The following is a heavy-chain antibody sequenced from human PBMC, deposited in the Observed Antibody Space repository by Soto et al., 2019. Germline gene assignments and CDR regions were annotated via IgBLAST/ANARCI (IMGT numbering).Heavy chain of an antibody. V-gene: IGHV3-23*01. CDR1: GFIFSSYA. D-gene: IGHD6-19*01. Sequence: EVQLLESGGGLVQPGVSQRLSCAASGFIFSSYAMSWVRQAPGKGLEWVSAVSGSGTSAYYADSVKGRFTISRDNSKNTLYLQMNHLRADDTAVYYCTRANGGWYYWFDPWGQGTLVTVSS. J-gene: IGHJ5*02. CDR2: VSGSGTSA. CDR3: TRANGGWYYWFDP.